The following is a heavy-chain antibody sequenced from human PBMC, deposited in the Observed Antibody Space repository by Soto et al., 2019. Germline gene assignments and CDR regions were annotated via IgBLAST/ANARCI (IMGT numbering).Heavy chain of an antibody. CDR1: GFTFSTYG. CDR2: ISYDGSNK. J-gene: IGHJ6*02. Sequence: GGSLRLSCAASGFTFSTYGMHWVRQAPGKGLEWVALISYDGSNKNYADSVKGRFTISRDNSKNTLYLQMNSLRVEDTAVYYCAKDEVRTPSLYAMDVWGQGTTVTVSS. D-gene: IGHD3-10*01. V-gene: IGHV3-30*18. CDR3: AKDEVRTPSLYAMDV.